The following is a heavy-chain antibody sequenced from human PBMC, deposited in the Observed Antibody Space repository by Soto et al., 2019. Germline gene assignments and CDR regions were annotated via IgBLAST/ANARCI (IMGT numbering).Heavy chain of an antibody. Sequence: PSETLSLTCAVYGGSFSGYYWSWIRQPPGKGLEWIGEINHSGSTNYNPSLKSRVTISVDTSKNQFSLKLSSVTAADTALYYCARGGGIVVVVAATHYFDYWGQGTLVTVSS. V-gene: IGHV4-34*01. CDR2: INHSGST. CDR1: GGSFSGYY. CDR3: ARGGGIVVVVAATHYFDY. J-gene: IGHJ4*02. D-gene: IGHD2-15*01.